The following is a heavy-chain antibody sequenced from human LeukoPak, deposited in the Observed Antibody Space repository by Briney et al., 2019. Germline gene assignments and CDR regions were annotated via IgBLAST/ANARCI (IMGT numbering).Heavy chain of an antibody. Sequence: GGSLRLSCAGSGVTFSDYSMNWVRQAPGKGLEWVSSITSGSNYIYYADSVKGRFTVSRDNAKSSLYLQMSSLRAEDTAVYYCARDYSSGWGQGTLVTVSS. D-gene: IGHD6-19*01. J-gene: IGHJ4*02. V-gene: IGHV3-21*01. CDR2: ITSGSNYI. CDR1: GVTFSDYS. CDR3: ARDYSSG.